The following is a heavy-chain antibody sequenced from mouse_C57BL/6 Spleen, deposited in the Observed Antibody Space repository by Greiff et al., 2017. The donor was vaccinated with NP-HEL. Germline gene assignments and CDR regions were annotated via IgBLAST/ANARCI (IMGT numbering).Heavy chain of an antibody. CDR3: ARHGPFSYYGSSSGAMDY. V-gene: IGHV1-62-2*01. CDR1: GYTFTEYT. J-gene: IGHJ4*01. CDR2: FYPGSGSI. D-gene: IGHD1-1*01. Sequence: VQLQQSGAELVKPGASVKLSCKASGYTFTEYTIHWVKQRSGQGLEWIGWFYPGSGSIKYNEKFKDKATLTADKSSSTVYMELSRLTSEDSAVYFCARHGPFSYYGSSSGAMDYWGQGTSVTVSS.